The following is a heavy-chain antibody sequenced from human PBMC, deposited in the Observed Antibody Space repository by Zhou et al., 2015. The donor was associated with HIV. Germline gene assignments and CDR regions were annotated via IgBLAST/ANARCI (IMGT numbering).Heavy chain of an antibody. V-gene: IGHV1-69*01. J-gene: IGHJ5*02. CDR1: GGTFSSYA. CDR2: IIPIFGTA. Sequence: QVQLVQSGAEVKKPGSSVKVSCKASGGTFSSYAISWVRQAPGQGLEWMGGIIPIFGTANYAQKFQGRVTITADESTSTAYMELSSLRSEDTAVYYCAREPLLYCSSTSCYESSNWFDPWGQGTLVTVSS. CDR3: AREPLLYCSSTSCYESSNWFDP. D-gene: IGHD2-2*01.